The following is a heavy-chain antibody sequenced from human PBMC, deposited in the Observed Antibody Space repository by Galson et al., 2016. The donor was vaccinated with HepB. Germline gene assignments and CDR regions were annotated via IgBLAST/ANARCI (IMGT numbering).Heavy chain of an antibody. Sequence: SLRLSCAASGFTFSGYGMHWVRQAPGKGLEWVAADSMDGGRNFYADSVKGRFTISRDNSNNMLFLQMSSLTEDDTAVYYCARRHEYCPPVGCSVDYWGQGTLVSVSS. CDR2: DSMDGGRN. D-gene: IGHD2/OR15-2a*01. CDR3: ARRHEYCPPVGCSVDY. J-gene: IGHJ4*02. CDR1: GFTFSGYG. V-gene: IGHV3-30*03.